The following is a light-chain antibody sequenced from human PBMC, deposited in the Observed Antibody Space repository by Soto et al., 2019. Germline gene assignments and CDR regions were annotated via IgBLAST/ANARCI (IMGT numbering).Light chain of an antibody. Sequence: EIVMTQSPATLSVSPGERATLSCRASQSIRSDLAWYQQKPGQAPRLLIYAASTRATSIPARFSGGGSETEFTLTISSLQSEDFAVYYCLQDYDYPWTFGQGTKVEIK. V-gene: IGKV3-15*01. CDR2: AAS. CDR1: QSIRSD. CDR3: LQDYDYPWT. J-gene: IGKJ1*01.